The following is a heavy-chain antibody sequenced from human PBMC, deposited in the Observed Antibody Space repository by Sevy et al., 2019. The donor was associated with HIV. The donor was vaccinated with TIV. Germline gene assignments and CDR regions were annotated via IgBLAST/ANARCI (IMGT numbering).Heavy chain of an antibody. J-gene: IGHJ4*01. V-gene: IGHV3-30*18. CDR2: ISYDGNNK. Sequence: GGSLRLSCAASGVTFSNYGVHWVRQAPGKGLEWVAFISYDGNNKYYIDSVKGRFTISRYNSNNTVSLQMNSLRAADTAVYFCGKESRDSSRYYRGGIDNWGHGTLVTVSS. CDR3: GKESRDSSRYYRGGIDN. D-gene: IGHD3-22*01. CDR1: GVTFSNYG.